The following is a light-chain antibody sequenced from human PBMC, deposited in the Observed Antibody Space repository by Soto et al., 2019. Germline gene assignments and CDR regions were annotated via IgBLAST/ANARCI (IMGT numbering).Light chain of an antibody. V-gene: IGKV3-20*01. J-gene: IGKJ5*01. Sequence: ENVLTQSPGTLSLSPGERATLSCRASQTVSSSLTWYQQRPGQAPRLLISGASRRATGIPDRFSGSGAWTDFNLAISRLEPEDFALYYCQQYGTSPITFGQGTRLEIK. CDR3: QQYGTSPIT. CDR1: QTVSSS. CDR2: GAS.